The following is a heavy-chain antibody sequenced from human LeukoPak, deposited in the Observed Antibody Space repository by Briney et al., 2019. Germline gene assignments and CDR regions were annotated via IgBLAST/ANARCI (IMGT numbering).Heavy chain of an antibody. Sequence: SETLSLTCTVSGVSIGAYYWTWIRQPPGQGLEWVGYMYYSGVTNYNPSLKSRVTISVDTSKNQISLKLSSVTAADTAVYYCASQFGVRYFDYWGQGTLVTVSS. V-gene: IGHV4-59*08. D-gene: IGHD3-10*01. J-gene: IGHJ4*02. CDR3: ASQFGVRYFDY. CDR1: GVSIGAYY. CDR2: MYYSGVT.